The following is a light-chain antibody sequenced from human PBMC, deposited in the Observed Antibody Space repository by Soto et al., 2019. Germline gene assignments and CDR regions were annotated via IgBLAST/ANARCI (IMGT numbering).Light chain of an antibody. Sequence: EIVVTPSPATLSGSPGASVTLSCGASQFVSIRLAWYQQRPGQVPRLLIYDTSTRAPGISARFSGSGSGTEFTLTISTLQSEDFAVYYCQEYIQWPPGMLGQGTKVDIK. CDR3: QEYIQWPPGM. V-gene: IGKV3-15*01. J-gene: IGKJ1*01. CDR1: QFVSIR. CDR2: DTS.